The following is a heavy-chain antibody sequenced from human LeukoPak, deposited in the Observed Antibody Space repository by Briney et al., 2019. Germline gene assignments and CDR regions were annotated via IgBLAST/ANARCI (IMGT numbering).Heavy chain of an antibody. J-gene: IGHJ5*02. CDR2: ISPSGGST. D-gene: IGHD5-24*01. V-gene: IGHV1-46*01. CDR3: ARDNSVRDEAWWFNP. CDR1: GYTFTSNY. Sequence: GASVKVSCKALGYTFTSNYMHWVRQAPGRGPERMGVISPSGGSTTYAQKFQGRVTLTRDMSTSTDYLELSSLRSEDTAVYYCARDNSVRDEAWWFNPWGQGTLVTVSS.